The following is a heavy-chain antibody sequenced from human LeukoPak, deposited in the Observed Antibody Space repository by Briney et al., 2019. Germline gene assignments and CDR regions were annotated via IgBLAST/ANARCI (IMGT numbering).Heavy chain of an antibody. CDR2: ISWNSGSI. CDR3: AKVTRAYYDILTGYLGGSFDY. D-gene: IGHD3-9*01. V-gene: IGHV3-9*01. CDR1: GFTFDDYA. Sequence: PAGGSLRLSCAASGFTFDDYAMHWVRQAPGKGLEWVSGISWNSGSIGYADSVKGRFAISRDNAKKSLYLQMNSLRPEDTALYYRAKVTRAYYDILTGYLGGSFDYWGQGTLVTVSS. J-gene: IGHJ4*01.